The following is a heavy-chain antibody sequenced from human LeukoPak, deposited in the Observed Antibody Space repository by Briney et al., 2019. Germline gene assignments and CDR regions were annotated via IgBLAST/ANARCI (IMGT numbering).Heavy chain of an antibody. CDR1: GGSISSGDYY. CDR3: ASQGGSGLDYFDY. J-gene: IGHJ4*02. Sequence: SETLSLTCTVSGGSISSGDYYWSWIRQPPGKGLEWIGSIYYSGSTYYNPSLKSRVTISVDTSKNQFSLKLSSVTAADTAVYYCASQGGSGLDYFDYWGQGTLVTVSS. D-gene: IGHD3-3*01. V-gene: IGHV4-39*01. CDR2: IYYSGST.